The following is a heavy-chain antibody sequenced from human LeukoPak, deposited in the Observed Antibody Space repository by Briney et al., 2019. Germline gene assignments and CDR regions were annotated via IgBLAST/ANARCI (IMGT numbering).Heavy chain of an antibody. J-gene: IGHJ4*02. D-gene: IGHD2-21*01. Sequence: TSETLSLTCTVSGGSVSSETYCWSWIRQPPGKGLEWIGYIRYSGSTNYNPSLKSRVTISVDASKNQFSLNLSSVTAADTAVYYCARVGDYRGPYWGQGTLVTVSS. V-gene: IGHV4-61*01. CDR1: GGSVSSETYC. CDR3: ARVGDYRGPY. CDR2: IRYSGST.